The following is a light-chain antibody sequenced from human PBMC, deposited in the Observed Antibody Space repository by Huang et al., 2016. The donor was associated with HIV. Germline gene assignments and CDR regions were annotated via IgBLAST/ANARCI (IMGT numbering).Light chain of an antibody. CDR2: GAS. J-gene: IGKJ2*01. V-gene: IGKV1-39*01. Sequence: DIQITQSPSSLSASVGDRVTITCRASQNLNKYLNLYQQQPGKAPKLLISGASTLQSGVPSSFSGSGSGTDFTLTISSLQPEDSAVYFCQQSVKTPRTFGQGTKLEI. CDR1: QNLNKY. CDR3: QQSVKTPRT.